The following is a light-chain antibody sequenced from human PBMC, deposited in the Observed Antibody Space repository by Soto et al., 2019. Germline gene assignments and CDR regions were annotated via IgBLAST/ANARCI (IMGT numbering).Light chain of an antibody. Sequence: EIVLSQSPAILSLSPGERATLSCRASQSVSSYLAWYQQKPGQAPRLLIYDASNRATGIPTRFSGSGSGTDFTLTISSLEPEDFAVYYCQQRTDWPPLFTFGPGTKWKSN. J-gene: IGKJ3*01. V-gene: IGKV3-11*01. CDR1: QSVSSY. CDR2: DAS. CDR3: QQRTDWPPLFT.